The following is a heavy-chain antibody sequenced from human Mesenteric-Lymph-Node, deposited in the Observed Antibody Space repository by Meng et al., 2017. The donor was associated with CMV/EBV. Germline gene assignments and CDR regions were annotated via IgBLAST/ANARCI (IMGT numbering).Heavy chain of an antibody. Sequence: GESLKISCKASGYTFTSYGISWVRQAPGQGLEWVAWISTYNGDTNYAQKFQGRVTITTDESTSTAYMELSSLRSEDTAVYYCAGTEDIVVVPAAPRAEYFQHWGQGTLVTVSS. CDR1: GYTFTSYG. CDR2: ISTYNGDT. V-gene: IGHV1-18*01. D-gene: IGHD2-2*01. J-gene: IGHJ1*01. CDR3: AGTEDIVVVPAAPRAEYFQH.